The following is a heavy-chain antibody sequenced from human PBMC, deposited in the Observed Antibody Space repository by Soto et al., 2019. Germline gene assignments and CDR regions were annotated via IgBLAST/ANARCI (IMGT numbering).Heavy chain of an antibody. Sequence: QVQLVQSGAEVKKPGSSVKVSCKASGGTFSSYAISWVRQAHGQGLEWMGGIIPIFGTANYAQKFQGRVTNTADKSTSTAYMELSSLRSEDTALYYCARVADDYSNYWFDPWGQGALVPVSS. CDR3: ARVADDYSNYWFDP. CDR1: GGTFSSYA. CDR2: IIPIFGTA. D-gene: IGHD4-4*01. V-gene: IGHV1-69*06. J-gene: IGHJ5*02.